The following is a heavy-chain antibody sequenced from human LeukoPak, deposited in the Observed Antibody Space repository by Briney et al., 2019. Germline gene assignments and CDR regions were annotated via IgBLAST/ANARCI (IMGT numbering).Heavy chain of an antibody. Sequence: GGSLRLSCAASGLTFSSSEMNWVRQAPGKGLEWISYISSRGGTIYHADSVKGRFTVSRDNAKNLLYLQMNSLRAEDTAVYYCATQGRSAISGIWGQGTMVTVSS. J-gene: IGHJ3*02. CDR2: ISSRGGTI. CDR3: ATQGRSAISGI. D-gene: IGHD3-3*01. V-gene: IGHV3-48*03. CDR1: GLTFSSSE.